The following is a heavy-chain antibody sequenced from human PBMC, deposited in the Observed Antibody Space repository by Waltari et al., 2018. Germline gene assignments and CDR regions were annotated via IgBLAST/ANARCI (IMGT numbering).Heavy chain of an antibody. V-gene: IGHV1-3*01. CDR3: ARGYHRSAWIVDY. CDR2: INADDGNI. CDR1: GATFSNYA. D-gene: IGHD1-1*01. Sequence: QVQLVKSGAEVKTPGASVKVSCRAPGATFSNYAMQWLRQAPGQRPEWMGWINADDGNIKYSQPFQGRVTITRDTSASTTYLELSSVSSEDTAVYYCARGYHRSAWIVDYWGQGTLVTVSS. J-gene: IGHJ4*02.